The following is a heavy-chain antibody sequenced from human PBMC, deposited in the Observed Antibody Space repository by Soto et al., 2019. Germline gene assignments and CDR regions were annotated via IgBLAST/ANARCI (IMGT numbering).Heavy chain of an antibody. CDR3: ARGGAMGVDY. V-gene: IGHV3-74*01. D-gene: IGHD1-26*01. Sequence: VGSLRLSCTASGFTFNTHWMHWVRQAPGKGLVWVSRIYFDGITTNYADSVRGRLTVSRDNAKNTVYLHVNTLRDEDTAVYYCARGGAMGVDYWGQGTLVTVSS. CDR1: GFTFNTHW. J-gene: IGHJ4*02. CDR2: IYFDGITT.